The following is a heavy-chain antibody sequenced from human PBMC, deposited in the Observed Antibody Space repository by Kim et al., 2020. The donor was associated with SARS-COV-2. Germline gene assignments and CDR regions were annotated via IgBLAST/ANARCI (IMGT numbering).Heavy chain of an antibody. Sequence: SETLSLTCTVSGGSISSSSYYWGWIRQPPGKGLEWIGSIYYSGSTYYNPSLKSRVTISVDTSKNQFSLKLSSVTAADTGVYYCASGPPYNWNDSDYWGQGTLVPVSS. D-gene: IGHD1-20*01. V-gene: IGHV4-39*01. CDR3: ASGPPYNWNDSDY. CDR2: IYYSGST. J-gene: IGHJ4*02. CDR1: GGSISSSSYY.